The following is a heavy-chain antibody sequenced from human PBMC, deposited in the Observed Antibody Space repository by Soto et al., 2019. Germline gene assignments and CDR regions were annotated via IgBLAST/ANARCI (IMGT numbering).Heavy chain of an antibody. CDR3: ARLVRVCSSTSCHFDP. CDR1: GYSFTSYW. J-gene: IGHJ5*02. V-gene: IGHV5-10-1*01. Sequence: GESLKISCKGSGYSFTSYWISWVRQMPGKGLEWMGRIDPSDSYTNYSPSFQGHVTISADKSISTAYLQWSSLKASDTAMYYCARLVRVCSSTSCHFDPWGQGTLVTVSS. CDR2: IDPSDSYT. D-gene: IGHD2-2*01.